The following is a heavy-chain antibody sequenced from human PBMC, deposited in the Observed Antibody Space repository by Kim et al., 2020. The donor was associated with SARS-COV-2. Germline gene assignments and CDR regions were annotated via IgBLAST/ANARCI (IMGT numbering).Heavy chain of an antibody. Sequence: GGSLRLSCAASGFTFSSYAMSWVRQAPGKGLEWVSAISGSGGSTYYADSVKGRFTISRDNSKNTLYLQMNSLRAEDTAVYYCAKGRPYCSGGSCYEELGGNYFDYWGQGTLVTVSS. D-gene: IGHD2-15*01. CDR3: AKGRPYCSGGSCYEELGGNYFDY. CDR2: ISGSGGST. J-gene: IGHJ4*02. CDR1: GFTFSSYA. V-gene: IGHV3-23*01.